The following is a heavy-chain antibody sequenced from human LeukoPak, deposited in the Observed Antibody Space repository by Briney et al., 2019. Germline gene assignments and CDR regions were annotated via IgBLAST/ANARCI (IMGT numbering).Heavy chain of an antibody. Sequence: PSETLSLTCTVSGGSITGKYYWSWIGQHPGKGLEWIGYIHYSGSTNYNPSLKSRVTMSVDTANNQFFLNLSSVTAADTAVYYCARGHNIIGPWGQGTLVTVSS. D-gene: IGHD2/OR15-2a*01. CDR2: IHYSGST. V-gene: IGHV4-31*03. J-gene: IGHJ5*02. CDR3: ARGHNIIGP. CDR1: GGSITGKYY.